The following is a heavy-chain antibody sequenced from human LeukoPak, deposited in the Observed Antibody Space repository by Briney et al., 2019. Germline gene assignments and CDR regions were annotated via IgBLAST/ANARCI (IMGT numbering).Heavy chain of an antibody. CDR2: ISSSSDAI. J-gene: IGHJ4*02. D-gene: IGHD3-22*01. CDR3: VRAMRSAYDY. Sequence: GGSLRLSCAASGFTFSTYGMNWVRQAPGKGPEWLSYISSSSDAIYYADSVRGRFTISRDNAKNSLYLQMNSLRDEDTAVYYCVRAMRSAYDYWGQGTLVTVSS. V-gene: IGHV3-48*02. CDR1: GFTFSTYG.